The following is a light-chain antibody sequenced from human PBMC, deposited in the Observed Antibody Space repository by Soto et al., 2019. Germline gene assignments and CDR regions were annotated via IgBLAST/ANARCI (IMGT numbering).Light chain of an antibody. CDR2: AAS. J-gene: IGKJ4*01. CDR1: QDINDY. V-gene: IGKV1-9*01. Sequence: DIQLTQSPSFLSASVGDRVTITCRASQDINDYLAWYQQKPGKAPKLLIYAASTLQSEVPSRFSGSASGTEFTLTISSLQPEDFATYYCQQFNTYPLTCGGGTKVEVK. CDR3: QQFNTYPLT.